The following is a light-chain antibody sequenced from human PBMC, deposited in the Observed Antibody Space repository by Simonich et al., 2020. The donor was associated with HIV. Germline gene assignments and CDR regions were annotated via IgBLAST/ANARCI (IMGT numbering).Light chain of an antibody. CDR2: WAS. Sequence: DIVMTQSPDSLAVSLGERATINCKSSQSVLYSSNNKDYLAWYQQKPGQPPNLLIYWASTRESGVPDRFSGSGSETDFTLTISSMQSEDFAVYYCQQYNNWPTFGGGTKVEIK. V-gene: IGKV4-1*01. CDR1: QSVLYSSNNKDY. J-gene: IGKJ4*01. CDR3: QQYNNWPT.